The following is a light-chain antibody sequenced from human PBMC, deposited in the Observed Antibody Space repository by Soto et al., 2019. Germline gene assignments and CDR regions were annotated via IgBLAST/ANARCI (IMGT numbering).Light chain of an antibody. CDR1: SSGVGGYKY. CDR3: AAWDDSLNGLL. Sequence: QSALTQPPSASGSPGQSITISCTGTSSGVGGYKYVSWYQQHPGKAPKLIIYSDNRRPSGVPDRFSGSKSGTSASLAISGLQSEDEAEYYCAAWDDSLNGLLFGGGTKLTVL. J-gene: IGLJ3*02. V-gene: IGLV2-8*01. CDR2: SDN.